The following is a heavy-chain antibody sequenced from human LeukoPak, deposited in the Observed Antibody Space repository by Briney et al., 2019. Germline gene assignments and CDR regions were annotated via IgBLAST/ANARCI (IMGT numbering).Heavy chain of an antibody. Sequence: GGSLRLSCAASGFTVSSNYMSWVRQAPGKGLEWVSVIYSGGSTYYADPVKGRFTISRDNSKNTLYLQMNSLRAEGTAVYYCARVRRYFDSVDYWGQGTLVTVSS. CDR1: GFTVSSNY. CDR2: IYSGGST. V-gene: IGHV3-66*02. CDR3: ARVRRYFDSVDY. J-gene: IGHJ4*02. D-gene: IGHD3-9*01.